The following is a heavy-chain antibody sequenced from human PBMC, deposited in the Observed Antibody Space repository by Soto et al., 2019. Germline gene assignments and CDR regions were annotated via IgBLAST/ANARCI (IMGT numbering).Heavy chain of an antibody. CDR3: ATQRLGGTAVSDI. V-gene: IGHV4-59*01. J-gene: IGHJ3*02. CDR1: GGSISSYY. CDR2: AYYSGST. Sequence: QVLLQESGPGLVKPSETLSLTCTVSGGSISSYYWSWIRQPPGKGLEWIGYAYYSGSTNYNPSLKSRVTISIDTSKNQFSLKLSSVTAADTAIYYCATQRLGGTAVSDIWGQGTVVTVSS. D-gene: IGHD6-19*01.